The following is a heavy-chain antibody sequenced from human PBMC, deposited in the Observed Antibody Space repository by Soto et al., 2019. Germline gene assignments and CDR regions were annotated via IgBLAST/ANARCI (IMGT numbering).Heavy chain of an antibody. Sequence: GGAQRLPCEASGFSFSNYAPHWVRQAPGKGLEWVAVISDDGSNKYYADSVKGRFTISRDNSKNTLYLQMNSLRAEDTAVYYCARDRFASGWSYFDYWGQGTPVTVS. CDR2: ISDDGSNK. D-gene: IGHD6-13*01. V-gene: IGHV3-30-3*01. CDR3: ARDRFASGWSYFDY. J-gene: IGHJ4*02. CDR1: GFSFSNYA.